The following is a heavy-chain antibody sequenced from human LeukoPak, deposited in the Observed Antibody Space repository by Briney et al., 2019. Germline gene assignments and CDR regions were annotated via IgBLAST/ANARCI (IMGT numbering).Heavy chain of an antibody. J-gene: IGHJ3*02. Sequence: PGGSLRLSCAASGFTFSNYWIHWVRQPPGKGLVWVSRINNDGGGTIYADSVRGRFTISRDNAKNTLYLQMNSLGAEDTAVYYCARGGYNHAFDIWGQGTVVTVSS. CDR1: GFTFSNYW. CDR3: ARGGYNHAFDI. D-gene: IGHD5-24*01. V-gene: IGHV3-74*01. CDR2: INNDGGGT.